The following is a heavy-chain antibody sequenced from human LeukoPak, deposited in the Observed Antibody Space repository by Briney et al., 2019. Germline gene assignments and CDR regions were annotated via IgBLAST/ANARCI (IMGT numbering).Heavy chain of an antibody. D-gene: IGHD1-26*01. CDR2: IYYSGTT. J-gene: IGHJ4*02. CDR1: GGSISSSSYY. Sequence: SETLSLTCSVSGGSISSSSYYWGWIRQPPGKGLEWIGTIYYSGTTYYNPSLKSRVTIFVDTSKKQFSLKLSSVTAADTAVYYRATISGSYPFYFDYWGQGTLVTVSS. V-gene: IGHV4-39*01. CDR3: ATISGSYPFYFDY.